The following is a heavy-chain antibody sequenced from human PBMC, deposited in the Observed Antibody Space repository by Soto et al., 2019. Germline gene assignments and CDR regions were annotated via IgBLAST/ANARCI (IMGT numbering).Heavy chain of an antibody. V-gene: IGHV2-5*01. J-gene: IGHJ4*02. CDR2: ISWIDDE. D-gene: IGHD4-17*01. Sequence: QITLKESGPTLVKPTQTLTLTCTLSGFSLSDSGVGVGWLRQPPGKALEWLALISWIDDERYRPSLKSRLTVTKDTSKNQVVLTMTNMDPVDTATYYCARSTYGDPDYWGQGTLVTVSS. CDR3: ARSTYGDPDY. CDR1: GFSLSDSGVG.